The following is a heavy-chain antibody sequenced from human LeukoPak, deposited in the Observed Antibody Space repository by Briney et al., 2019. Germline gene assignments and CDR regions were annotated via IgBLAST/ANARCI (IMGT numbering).Heavy chain of an antibody. CDR3: ARRSWWLGYFQH. J-gene: IGHJ1*01. V-gene: IGHV4-34*01. D-gene: IGHD6-19*01. Sequence: SETLSLTCTVSGGSISSYYWSWIRQPPGKGLEWIGEINHSGSTNYNPSLKSRVTISVDTSKNQFSLKLSSVTAADMAVYYCARRSWWLGYFQHWGQGTLVTVSS. CDR1: GGSISSYY. CDR2: INHSGST.